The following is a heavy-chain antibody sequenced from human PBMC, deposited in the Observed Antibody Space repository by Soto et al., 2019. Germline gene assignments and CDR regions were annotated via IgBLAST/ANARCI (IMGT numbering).Heavy chain of an antibody. CDR1: GFIFSSYW. CDR2: LHSDGSTT. Sequence: PGGSLRLSCAASGFIFSSYWMHWVRQAPGKGLVWVSRLHSDGSTTTYADSVKGRFTISRDNAKNTLYLQMNSLRAEDTAVYYCAKDSVDSSSWSKLIGKHYYYYYYGMDVWGQGTTVTVSS. V-gene: IGHV3-74*03. J-gene: IGHJ6*02. D-gene: IGHD6-13*01. CDR3: AKDSVDSSSWSKLIGKHYYYYYYGMDV.